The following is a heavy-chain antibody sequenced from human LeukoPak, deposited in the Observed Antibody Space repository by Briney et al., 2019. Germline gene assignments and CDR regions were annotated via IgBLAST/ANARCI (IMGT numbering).Heavy chain of an antibody. CDR3: ARDSARGSPKYTFDI. D-gene: IGHD2-15*01. CDR1: GFTFSSFA. CDR2: IGAGGSKT. Sequence: GGSLRLSCAASGFTFSSFAMSWVRQAPGKGLEWVSIIGAGGSKTYYADSVKGRFTISRDNSENTLYLQMNSLRAEDTAVYYCARDSARGSPKYTFDIWGQGTMVTVSS. V-gene: IGHV3-23*01. J-gene: IGHJ3*02.